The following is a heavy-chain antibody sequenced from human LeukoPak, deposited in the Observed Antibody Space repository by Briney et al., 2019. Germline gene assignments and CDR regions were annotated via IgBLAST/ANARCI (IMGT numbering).Heavy chain of an antibody. D-gene: IGHD3-10*01. CDR2: IYYSGST. CDR3: AREHSVVRGVMNY. J-gene: IGHJ4*02. V-gene: IGHV4-31*11. Sequence: SETLSLTCAVSGGSISSGGYSWSWIRQHPGKGLEWIGYIYYSGSTYYNPSLKSRVTISVDTSKNQFSLKLSSVTAADTAVYYCAREHSVVRGVMNYWGQGTLVTVSS. CDR1: GGSISSGGYS.